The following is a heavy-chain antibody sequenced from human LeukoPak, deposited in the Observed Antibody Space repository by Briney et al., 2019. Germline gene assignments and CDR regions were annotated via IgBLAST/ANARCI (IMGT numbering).Heavy chain of an antibody. J-gene: IGHJ4*02. CDR1: DGSISYDY. Sequence: SETLSLTCTVSDGSISYDYWSWIRQSPGKRLEWIGYIHYSGATNYSPSLKSRVTISVDTSKNQFSLKLCSVTAADTALYYCATLRGASTAVFDSWGQGALVTVSS. D-gene: IGHD2-21*02. CDR3: ATLRGASTAVFDS. CDR2: IHYSGAT. V-gene: IGHV4-59*08.